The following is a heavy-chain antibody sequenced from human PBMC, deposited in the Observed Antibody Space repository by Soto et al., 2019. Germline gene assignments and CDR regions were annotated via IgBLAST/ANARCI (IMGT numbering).Heavy chain of an antibody. CDR3: ARALGYCSSTSCPGDAYDI. D-gene: IGHD2-2*01. CDR2: INPNSGGT. V-gene: IGHV1-2*04. Sequence: ASVKVSCKASGYTFTGYYMHWVRKAPGQGLEWMGWINPNSGGTNYAQKFQGWVTMTRDTSISTAYMELSRLRSDDTAVYYCARALGYCSSTSCPGDAYDIWGQGTMVTVSS. CDR1: GYTFTGYY. J-gene: IGHJ3*02.